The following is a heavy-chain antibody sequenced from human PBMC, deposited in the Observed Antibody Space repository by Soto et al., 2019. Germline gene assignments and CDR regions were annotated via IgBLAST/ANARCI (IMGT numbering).Heavy chain of an antibody. V-gene: IGHV3-30-3*01. J-gene: IGHJ4*02. CDR3: ARDPGATGYYFDY. CDR2: ISYDGSNK. D-gene: IGHD5-12*01. CDR1: GFTFSSYA. Sequence: GGSLRLSCAASGFTFSSYAMHWVRQAPGKGLEWVAVISYDGSNKYYADSVKGRFTISRDNSKNTLCLQMNSLRAEDTAVYYCARDPGATGYYFDYWGQGTLVTVYS.